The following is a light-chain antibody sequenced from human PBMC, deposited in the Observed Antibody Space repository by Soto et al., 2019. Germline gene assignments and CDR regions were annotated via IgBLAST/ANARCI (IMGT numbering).Light chain of an antibody. CDR1: QSISNY. Sequence: DIQMTQSPSSLSASVGDRVTITCRASQSISNYLNWYQQKPGKAPKLLIFDASSLQSGVPSRFSGSGSGTDFTLTISSLQPEDFATYYCQQSYSTPQTFGQGTRVEIK. CDR3: QQSYSTPQT. J-gene: IGKJ1*01. CDR2: DAS. V-gene: IGKV1-39*01.